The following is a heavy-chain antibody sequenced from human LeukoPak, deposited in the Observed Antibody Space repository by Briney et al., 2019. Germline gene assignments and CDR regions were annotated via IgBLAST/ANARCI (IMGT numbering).Heavy chain of an antibody. Sequence: PSETLSLTCAVYGGSFSGYYWSWIRQPPGKGLEWIGEINHSGSTNYNPSLKSRVTISVDTSKNQFSLKPSSVTAADTAVYYCARVARSNYYDEKDAFDIWGQGTMVTVSS. V-gene: IGHV4-34*01. J-gene: IGHJ3*02. D-gene: IGHD3-22*01. CDR2: INHSGST. CDR3: ARVARSNYYDEKDAFDI. CDR1: GGSFSGYY.